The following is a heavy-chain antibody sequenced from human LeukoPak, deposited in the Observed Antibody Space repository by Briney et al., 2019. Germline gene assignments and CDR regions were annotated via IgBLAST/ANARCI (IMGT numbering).Heavy chain of an antibody. CDR1: GGTFSSYA. Sequence: SVKVSCKASGGTFSSYAISWVRQAPGQGLEWMGGIIPIFGTANYAQKFQGRVTITADESTSTAYMELSSLRSEDTAMYYCARGISGYSSSPLDYWGQGTLVTVSS. CDR3: ARGISGYSSSPLDY. V-gene: IGHV1-69*01. CDR2: IIPIFGTA. J-gene: IGHJ4*02. D-gene: IGHD6-13*01.